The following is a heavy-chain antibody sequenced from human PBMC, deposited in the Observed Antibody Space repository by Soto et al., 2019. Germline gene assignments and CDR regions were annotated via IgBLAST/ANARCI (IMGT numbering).Heavy chain of an antibody. CDR3: ARDLSRGWFDH. D-gene: IGHD1-26*01. CDR1: GYIFNNYA. Sequence: QVQLVQSGAEVKKPGASVKVSCKASGYIFNNYAISWVRQAPGQGLEWMGWMNVYNGHTKYAQKVQGRLTMTTDTCTSTAYMELRNLRSDDTAVYYCARDLSRGWFDHWGQGTLVTVSS. V-gene: IGHV1-18*01. J-gene: IGHJ5*02. CDR2: MNVYNGHT.